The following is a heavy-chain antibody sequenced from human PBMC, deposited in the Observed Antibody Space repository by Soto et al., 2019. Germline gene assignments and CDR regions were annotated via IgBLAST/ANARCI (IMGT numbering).Heavy chain of an antibody. D-gene: IGHD4-17*01. V-gene: IGHV3-33*01. J-gene: IGHJ4*02. Sequence: QVQLVESGGGVVQPGRSLRLSCAASGFTFSSYGMHWVRQAPGKGLEWVAVIWYDGSNKYYADSVKGRFTISRDNSKNKLYLQMNSLRAEDTAVYYCARGMGDTTVTPLWYWGQGTLVTVSS. CDR1: GFTFSSYG. CDR3: ARGMGDTTVTPLWY. CDR2: IWYDGSNK.